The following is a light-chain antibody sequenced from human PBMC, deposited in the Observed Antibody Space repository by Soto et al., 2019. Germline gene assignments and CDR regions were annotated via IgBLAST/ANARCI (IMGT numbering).Light chain of an antibody. CDR1: QSVLYSSNIKNY. CDR2: WAS. CDR3: QQYYSTPCT. V-gene: IGKV4-1*01. J-gene: IGKJ2*02. Sequence: DIVMTQSPDSLAVSLGERATINCKSSQSVLYSSNIKNYLAWYQQKPGQPPKLLIYWASTRESGVPDRFSGSGSGTDFTVTISSLQSEDVAVYYCQQYYSTPCTFGQGTKLEIK.